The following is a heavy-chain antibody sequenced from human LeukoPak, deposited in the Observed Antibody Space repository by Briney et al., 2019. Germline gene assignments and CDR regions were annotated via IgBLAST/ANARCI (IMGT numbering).Heavy chain of an antibody. J-gene: IGHJ4*02. CDR3: AKVPTVTLDY. CDR2: ISGSGGST. CDR1: GFTFSSYW. V-gene: IGHV3-23*01. Sequence: PGGSLRLSCAASGFTFSSYWMHWVRQAPGKGLEWVSAISGSGGSTYYADSVKGRFTISRDNSKNTLYLQMNSLRAEDTAVYYCAKVPTVTLDYWGQGTLVTVSS. D-gene: IGHD4-17*01.